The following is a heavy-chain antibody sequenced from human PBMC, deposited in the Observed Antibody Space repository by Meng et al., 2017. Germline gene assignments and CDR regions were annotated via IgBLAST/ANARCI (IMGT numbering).Heavy chain of an antibody. Sequence: GESLKTPCAASGFTLSSYAMSWVRQAPGKGLEWVSTISGCGNMTYSANPVKGRFIIPSDTSKNTLSLQMNSLRDEDTAVYYCARVVEKGVGLFNFDFWGQGAMVTGAS. V-gene: IGHV3-23*01. J-gene: IGHJ4*03. CDR3: ARVVEKGVGLFNFDF. CDR1: GFTLSSYA. D-gene: IGHD3/OR15-3a*01. CDR2: ISGCGNMT.